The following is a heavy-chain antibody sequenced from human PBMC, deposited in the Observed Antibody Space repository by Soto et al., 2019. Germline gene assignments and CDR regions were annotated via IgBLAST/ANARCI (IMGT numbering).Heavy chain of an antibody. V-gene: IGHV1-8*02. Sequence: RASVKVSCKASGYTFTTYDVSWVRQASGQGLEWMGWMNPSNGNTGYAQKFQGRVTMTRNTSISTVYMELSGLRPDDTAVYYCARRKERSGPHYFDSWGQGTRVTSPQ. CDR1: GYTFTTYD. CDR3: ARRKERSGPHYFDS. CDR2: MNPSNGNT. D-gene: IGHD6-25*01. J-gene: IGHJ4*02.